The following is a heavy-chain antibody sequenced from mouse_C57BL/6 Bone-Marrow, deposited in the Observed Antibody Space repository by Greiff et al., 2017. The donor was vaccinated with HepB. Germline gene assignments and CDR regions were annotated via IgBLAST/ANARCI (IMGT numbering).Heavy chain of an antibody. Sequence: EVKVVDSGGGLVKPGGSLKLSCAASGFTFSDYGMHWVRQAPEKGLEWVAYISSGSSTIYYADTVKGRFTISSDNAKNTLYLQMTSLRSEDTAMYYCARKPVYYYGSRYWYFDVWGTGTTVTVSS. CDR2: ISSGSSTI. CDR1: GFTFSDYG. D-gene: IGHD1-1*01. CDR3: ARKPVYYYGSRYWYFDV. J-gene: IGHJ1*03. V-gene: IGHV5-17*01.